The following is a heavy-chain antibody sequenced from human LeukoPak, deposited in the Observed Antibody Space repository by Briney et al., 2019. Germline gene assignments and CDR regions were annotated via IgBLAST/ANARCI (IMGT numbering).Heavy chain of an antibody. CDR1: GFTFSSYS. Sequence: GGSLRLSCAASGFTFSSYSMNWARQAPGKGLEWVSSITNTSTYIYYADSLKGRFTISRDNAKNSLYLQMNSLRAEDTAVYYCARDPPSRLAVAGTEGGYWGQGTLVTVSS. J-gene: IGHJ4*02. V-gene: IGHV3-21*01. CDR3: ARDPPSRLAVAGTEGGY. D-gene: IGHD6-19*01. CDR2: ITNTSTYI.